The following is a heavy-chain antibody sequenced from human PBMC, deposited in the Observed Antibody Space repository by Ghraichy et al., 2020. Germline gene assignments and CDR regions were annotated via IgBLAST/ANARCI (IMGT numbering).Heavy chain of an antibody. CDR1: GFTFGSYD. V-gene: IGHV3-23*01. CDR3: ARRGPPDFDY. J-gene: IGHJ4*02. Sequence: GGSLRLSCAASGFTFGSYDMTWVRQAPGKGLEWVSTIRDDGASTYYADSVRGQFTISRDNSKNTLFLQMNSLRAEDTAVYYCARRGPPDFDYWGQGTLVTVSS. CDR2: IRDDGAST.